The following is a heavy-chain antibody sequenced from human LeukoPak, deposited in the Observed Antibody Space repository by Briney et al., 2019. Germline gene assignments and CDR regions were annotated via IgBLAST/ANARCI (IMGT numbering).Heavy chain of an antibody. CDR1: GGSISSGGYY. J-gene: IGHJ5*02. Sequence: SETLSLTCTVSGGSISSGGYYWSWIRQPAGTGLEWIGRIYTSGSTNYNPSLKSRVTMSVDTSKNQFSLKLSSVTAADTAVYYCARFYYDSSGYTEFDPWGQGTLVTVSS. D-gene: IGHD3-22*01. CDR3: ARFYYDSSGYTEFDP. V-gene: IGHV4-61*02. CDR2: IYTSGST.